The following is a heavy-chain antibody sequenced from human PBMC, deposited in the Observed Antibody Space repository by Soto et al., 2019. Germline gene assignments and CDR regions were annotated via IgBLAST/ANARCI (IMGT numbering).Heavy chain of an antibody. CDR2: LNGGTGQT. J-gene: IGHJ6*02. CDR3: ARGKGMEENYYYYGMDI. CDR1: GYTFSTYA. V-gene: IGHV1-3*01. Sequence: ASVKVSCKASGYTFSTYAIHWVRRAPGQSLEWMGWLNGGTGQTRYSQRFQDRVTITRDTSASTAYMEVSSLRPEDTAVYYCARGKGMEENYYYYGMDIWGQGTTVT. D-gene: IGHD1-1*01.